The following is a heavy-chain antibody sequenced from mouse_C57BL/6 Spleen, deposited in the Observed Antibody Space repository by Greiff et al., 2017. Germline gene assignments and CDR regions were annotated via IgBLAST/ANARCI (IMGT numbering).Heavy chain of an antibody. V-gene: IGHV2-2*01. CDR3: ARRAYWYFGV. D-gene: IGHD3-1*01. CDR1: GFSFTSYG. Sequence: VKLLESGPGLVQPSQCLSITCTVSGFSFTSYGVHWVRQSPGQGLEWLGVIWSGGSTDYNAAFISSLSISKDKSKSQVFFKMNSLQADDTAIYYCARRAYWYFGVWGTGTTVTVSS. CDR2: IWSGGST. J-gene: IGHJ1*03.